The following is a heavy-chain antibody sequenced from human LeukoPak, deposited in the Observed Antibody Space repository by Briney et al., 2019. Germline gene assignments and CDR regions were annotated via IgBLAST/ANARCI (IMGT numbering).Heavy chain of an antibody. D-gene: IGHD1-14*01. CDR2: ISGSGGST. CDR1: GFTLSSYA. CDR3: AKFKGEPYYFDY. Sequence: SGGSLRLSCAASGFTLSSYAMSWVRQAPGKGLEWVSAISGSGGSTYYADSVKGRFTISRDNSKNTLYLQMISLRAEDTAVYYCAKFKGEPYYFDYWGQGTLVTVSS. J-gene: IGHJ4*02. V-gene: IGHV3-23*01.